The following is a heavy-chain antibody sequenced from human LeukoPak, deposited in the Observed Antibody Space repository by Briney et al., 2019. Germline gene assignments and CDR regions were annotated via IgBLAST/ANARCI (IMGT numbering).Heavy chain of an antibody. D-gene: IGHD2-21*01. J-gene: IGHJ3*02. CDR2: INPSGGST. V-gene: IGHV1-46*03. CDR3: ARALAYCGGDCYSVSTNDAFDI. CDR1: GYTFTSYY. Sequence: ASVKVSCKASGYTFTSYYMHWVRQAPGQGLEWMGIINPSGGSTSYAQKFQGRVTMTRDTSTSTVYMELSSLRSEDTAVYYCARALAYCGGDCYSVSTNDAFDIWGRGTMVTVSS.